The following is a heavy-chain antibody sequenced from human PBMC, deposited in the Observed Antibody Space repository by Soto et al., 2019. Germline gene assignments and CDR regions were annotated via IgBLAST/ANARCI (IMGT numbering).Heavy chain of an antibody. CDR1: GFTFSSCG. J-gene: IGHJ4*02. CDR3: ARSPSLPYFDY. Sequence: PGGSLRLSCVASGFTFSSCGVHWVRQAPGKGLEWVAVTWYDGSNDYYADSVKGRFTISRDNYRNTLYLQMNSLRAEDTAVYYCARSPSLPYFDYWGQGTRVTVSS. V-gene: IGHV3-33*01. CDR2: TWYDGSND.